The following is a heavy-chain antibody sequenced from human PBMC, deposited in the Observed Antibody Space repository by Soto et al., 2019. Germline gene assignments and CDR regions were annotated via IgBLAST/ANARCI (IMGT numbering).Heavy chain of an antibody. D-gene: IGHD6-19*01. Sequence: GGSLRLSCAASGFTFSSYAMSWVRQAPGKGLEWVSAISGSGGSTYYADSVKGRFTISRDNSKNTLYLQMNSLRAEDTAVYYCAKEPRGSGWLAIGGVFDIWGQGTMVTVSS. J-gene: IGHJ3*02. CDR3: AKEPRGSGWLAIGGVFDI. CDR2: ISGSGGST. CDR1: GFTFSSYA. V-gene: IGHV3-23*01.